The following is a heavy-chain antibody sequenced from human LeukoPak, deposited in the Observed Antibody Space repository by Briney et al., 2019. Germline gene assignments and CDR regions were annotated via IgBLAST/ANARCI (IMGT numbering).Heavy chain of an antibody. CDR3: ARGHPLLDY. Sequence: SETLSLTCAVYGGSFSGYYWTWFRQPPGKGLEWIGEINHSGGTNYNPSLKSRVTISVDTSKNQFSLKLSSVTAADTAVYYCARGHPLLDYWGQGTLVTVSS. CDR2: INHSGGT. CDR1: GGSFSGYY. V-gene: IGHV4-34*01. J-gene: IGHJ4*02. D-gene: IGHD2-21*02.